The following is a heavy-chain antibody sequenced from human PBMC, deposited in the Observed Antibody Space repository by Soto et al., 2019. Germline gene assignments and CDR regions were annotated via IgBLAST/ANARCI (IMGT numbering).Heavy chain of an antibody. J-gene: IGHJ6*03. CDR2: ILSNDGK. CDR3: ARMLAVNYYYYYMDV. V-gene: IGHV2-26*01. D-gene: IGHD3-10*01. CDR1: GFSLNNARVG. Sequence: QVTLKESGPVLVRPTETLTLTCTVSGFSLNNARVGVGWIRQPPGKALEWLAHILSNDGKSYSTSLKTRLSISKDTSKSQVVLTMTNMDPVDTATYYCARMLAVNYYYYYMDVWGKGTTVTVSS.